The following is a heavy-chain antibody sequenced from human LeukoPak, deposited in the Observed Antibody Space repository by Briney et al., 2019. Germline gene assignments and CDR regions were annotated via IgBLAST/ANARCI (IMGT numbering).Heavy chain of an antibody. CDR2: ISGSGGRT. Sequence: GGSLRLSCAASGFTFSSYAMSWVRQAPGKGLEWVSGISGSGGRTYYADSVKGRFTISRDNSKNTLYLQMNRLRAEDTAGYYCAKDQRYYSSGWSIFDYWGQGSLVTVSS. CDR1: GFTFSSYA. J-gene: IGHJ4*02. V-gene: IGHV3-23*01. CDR3: AKDQRYYSSGWSIFDY. D-gene: IGHD6-19*01.